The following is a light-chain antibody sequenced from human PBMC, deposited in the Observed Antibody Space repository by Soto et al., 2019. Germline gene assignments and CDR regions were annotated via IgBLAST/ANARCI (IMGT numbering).Light chain of an antibody. J-gene: IGKJ2*01. V-gene: IGKV1-9*01. CDR1: QGISTY. CDR3: LQLKSYPRA. Sequence: DIQLTQSPSFLSASVGDRVTITCRASQGISTYLAWYQQKPGKAPKLLIYAASTLQSGVPSRFSGSGSGTEFPLTVSSLQPEDVATSYRLQLKSYPRAFGQGTSLEIK. CDR2: AAS.